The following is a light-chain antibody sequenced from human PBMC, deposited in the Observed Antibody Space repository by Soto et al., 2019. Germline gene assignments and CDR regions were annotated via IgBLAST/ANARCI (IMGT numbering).Light chain of an antibody. CDR1: QSVLYSSNNKNH. J-gene: IGKJ5*01. CDR3: QQYYSSSLT. V-gene: IGKV4-1*01. Sequence: DIVMTQSPDSLAVSLGERATINFKSSQSVLYSSNNKNHLAWYQQKPGQPPKLLIYWASTRESGVPDRFSGSGSGTDFTLTISSLQAEDLAVYYCQQYYSSSLTFGGGTRLEI. CDR2: WAS.